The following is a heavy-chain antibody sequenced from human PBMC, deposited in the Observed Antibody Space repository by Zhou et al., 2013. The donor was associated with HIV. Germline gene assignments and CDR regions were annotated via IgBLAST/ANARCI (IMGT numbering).Heavy chain of an antibody. Sequence: QVQLVQSGAEVKKPGASVKVSCKASGYTFTGYYMHWVRQAPGQGLEWMGWMNPNSGNTGYAQKFQGRVTMTRNTSISTAYMELSSLRSEDTAVYYCARGDVTMVRGVSGYWGQGTLVTVSS. CDR3: ARGDVTMVRGVSGY. J-gene: IGHJ4*02. CDR2: MNPNSGNT. CDR1: GYTFTGYY. V-gene: IGHV1-8*02. D-gene: IGHD3-10*01.